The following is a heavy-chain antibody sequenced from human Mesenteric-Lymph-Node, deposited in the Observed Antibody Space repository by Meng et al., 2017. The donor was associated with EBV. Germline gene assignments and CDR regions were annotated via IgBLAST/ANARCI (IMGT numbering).Heavy chain of an antibody. CDR3: ARGVGGGYDYYLDY. V-gene: IGHV4-30-4*01. Sequence: GSARGRCKPPQPPPPARAVAGGSSSRGCSYWSWIRQPPGKGLEWVGDIYYEGTTYYNPSLKSRGTISLDTSKNHFSLKLTSVTAADTAVYYCARGVGGGYDYYLDYWGQGSLVTVSS. CDR1: GGSSSRGCSY. D-gene: IGHD2-21*02. CDR2: IYYEGTT. J-gene: IGHJ4*02.